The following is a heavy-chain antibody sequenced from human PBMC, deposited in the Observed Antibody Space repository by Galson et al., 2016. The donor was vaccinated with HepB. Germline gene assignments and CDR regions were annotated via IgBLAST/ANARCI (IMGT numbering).Heavy chain of an antibody. CDR2: INTDGTAI. CDR3: TLLRIHWHPDY. CDR1: GFTLSSDW. Sequence: SLRLSCAVSGFTLSSDWMHWVRQTPGEGPVWVSGINTDGTAIGYADSVRGRFTISRDNAKNTVYLQMNSLRAEDTAVYYCTLLRIHWHPDYWGRGTLGTVSS. V-gene: IGHV3-74*01. J-gene: IGHJ4*02. D-gene: IGHD4-17*01.